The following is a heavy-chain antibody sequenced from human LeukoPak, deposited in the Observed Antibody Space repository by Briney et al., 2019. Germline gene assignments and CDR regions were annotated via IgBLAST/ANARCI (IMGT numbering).Heavy chain of an antibody. V-gene: IGHV3-23*01. CDR1: GFTFSSYA. Sequence: GGSLRLSCVASGFTFSSYAMSWVRQAPGKGLEWVSSISGGGGTTYYADSVKGRFTISRDNSKNTLYLQMNSLRAEDTAIYYCVKDQRSWGQGTLVTVSS. CDR3: VKDQRS. CDR2: ISGGGGTT. J-gene: IGHJ5*02.